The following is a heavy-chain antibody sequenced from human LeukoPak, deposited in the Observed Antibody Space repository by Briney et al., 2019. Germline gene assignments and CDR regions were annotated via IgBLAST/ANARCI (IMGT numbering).Heavy chain of an antibody. Sequence: GGSLRLSCEASGFTFSNYWMSWVRQAPGKGLEWVANIKQDGSEKFYVDSMKGRFTISRDNAKNSLYLQMNSLRAEDKAVYYCVRADFSSGWYFDYWGQGTLVTVSS. CDR2: IKQDGSEK. J-gene: IGHJ4*02. CDR1: GFTFSNYW. CDR3: VRADFSSGWYFDY. D-gene: IGHD6-19*01. V-gene: IGHV3-7*04.